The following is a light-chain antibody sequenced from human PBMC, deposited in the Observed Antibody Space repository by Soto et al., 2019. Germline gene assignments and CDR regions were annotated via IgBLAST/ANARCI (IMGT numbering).Light chain of an antibody. V-gene: IGKV1-33*01. Sequence: DLQMTQSPSSLSASVGDRVTITCQASQDISNYLNWYQQKPGKAPKLLIYDASNLETGVPSRFSGSGSGPDFTFTISSLQPEDIATYYCQQYDNLPLTFGPGTKVDIK. CDR2: DAS. CDR1: QDISNY. J-gene: IGKJ3*01. CDR3: QQYDNLPLT.